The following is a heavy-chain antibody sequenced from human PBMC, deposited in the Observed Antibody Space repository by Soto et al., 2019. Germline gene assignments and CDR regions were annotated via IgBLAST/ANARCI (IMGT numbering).Heavy chain of an antibody. Sequence: PSETLSLTCTVFGGSISSSSYYWGWIRQPPGKGLEWIGSIYYSGSTYYNPSLKSRVTISVDTSKNQFSLKLSSVTAADTAVYYCARQYDYALDYWGQGTLVTVS. CDR3: ARQYDYALDY. CDR2: IYYSGST. V-gene: IGHV4-39*01. CDR1: GGSISSSSYY. J-gene: IGHJ4*02. D-gene: IGHD4-17*01.